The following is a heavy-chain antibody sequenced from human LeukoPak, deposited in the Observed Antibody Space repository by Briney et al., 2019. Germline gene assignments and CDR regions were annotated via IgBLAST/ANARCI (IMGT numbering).Heavy chain of an antibody. J-gene: IGHJ4*02. CDR2: ISAYNGNT. Sequence: ASVKVSCKASGYTFTSYGISWVRQAPGQGREWMGWISAYNGNTNYAQKLQGRVTMTTDTSTSTAYMELRSLRSDDTAVYYCARGSYRFGAVADQDYWGQGTLVTVSS. CDR1: GYTFTSYG. CDR3: ARGSYRFGAVADQDY. V-gene: IGHV1-18*04. D-gene: IGHD6-19*01.